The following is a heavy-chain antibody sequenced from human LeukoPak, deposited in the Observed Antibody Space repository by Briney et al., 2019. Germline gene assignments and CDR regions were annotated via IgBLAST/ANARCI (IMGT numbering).Heavy chain of an antibody. V-gene: IGHV1-3*01. D-gene: IGHD6-19*01. Sequence: ASVKVSCKASGYTFTSYAMHWVRQAPGQRLEWMGWINAGNGSTKYSQKFQGRVTITRDTSASTAYMELSSLRSEDTAVYYCATDVWSYSSGWNAFDIWGQGTMVTVSS. J-gene: IGHJ3*02. CDR2: INAGNGST. CDR1: GYTFTSYA. CDR3: ATDVWSYSSGWNAFDI.